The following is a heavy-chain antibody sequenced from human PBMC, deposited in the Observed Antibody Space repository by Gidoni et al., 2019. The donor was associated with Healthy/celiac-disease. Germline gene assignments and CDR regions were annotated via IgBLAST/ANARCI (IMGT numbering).Heavy chain of an antibody. CDR2: ISGSGGST. J-gene: IGHJ5*02. Sequence: EVQLLESGGGLVQPGGSLRLSCAASGFTFSSYAMSWVRQAPGKGLEWVSAISGSGGSTYYADSVKGRFTISRDNSKNTLYLQMNSLRAEDTAVYYCAKDLKRAGLDPPNWFDPWGQGTLVTVSS. CDR1: GFTFSSYA. V-gene: IGHV3-23*01. CDR3: AKDLKRAGLDPPNWFDP.